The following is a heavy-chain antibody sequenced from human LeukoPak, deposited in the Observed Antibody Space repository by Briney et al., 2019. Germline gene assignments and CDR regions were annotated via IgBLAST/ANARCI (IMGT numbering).Heavy chain of an antibody. V-gene: IGHV3-23*01. Sequence: PGGSLRLSCAASGFTFSKYAMTWVRQAPGKGLEWVSAISSSTLKIYYADSVKGRFTISRDNSKNTLYLQMNSVRAEDTAVYYCARERSGSYHPYYFDYWGQGTLVTVSS. J-gene: IGHJ4*02. CDR1: GFTFSKYA. CDR3: ARERSGSYHPYYFDY. CDR2: ISSSTLKI. D-gene: IGHD3-10*01.